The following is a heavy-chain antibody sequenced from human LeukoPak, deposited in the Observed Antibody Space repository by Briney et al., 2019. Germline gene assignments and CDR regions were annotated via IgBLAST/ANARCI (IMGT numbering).Heavy chain of an antibody. Sequence: GASVKVSCKASGYTFTSYYMHWVRQAPGQGLEWMGIINPSGGSTSYAQKFQGRVTMTRDTSTSTVYMELSSLRSEDTAVYYCARDRRERLRAPTPLYYYYMDVWGKGTTVTVSS. CDR2: INPSGGST. D-gene: IGHD1-1*01. CDR3: ARDRRERLRAPTPLYYYYMDV. V-gene: IGHV1-46*01. J-gene: IGHJ6*03. CDR1: GYTFTSYY.